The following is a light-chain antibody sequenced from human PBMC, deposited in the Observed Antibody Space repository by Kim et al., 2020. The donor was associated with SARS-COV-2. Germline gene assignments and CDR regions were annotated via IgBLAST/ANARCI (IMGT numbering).Light chain of an antibody. J-gene: IGKJ5*01. Sequence: EVVMTQSPATLSVSPGERAALSCRASQSVSSKLAWYQQKPGQAPRLLIYDASTRASGIPARFIGSGSGREFTLTIFRLQSEDFALYYCQQYSDWPPITFGEGTRLEIK. CDR1: QSVSSK. CDR2: DAS. CDR3: QQYSDWPPIT. V-gene: IGKV3-15*01.